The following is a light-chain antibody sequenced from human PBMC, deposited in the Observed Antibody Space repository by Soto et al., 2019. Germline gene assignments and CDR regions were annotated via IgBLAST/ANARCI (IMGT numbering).Light chain of an antibody. V-gene: IGKV1-6*01. Sequence: AIQMTQSPSSLSACVGDSVTITCRASQGIRNDLDWFQQKPGKAPKLLTYAPSNLQSEVTATFSGSGSGTDFTLTISSLQAEGFATYYCLQKYVYPATVGPGTKVDIK. J-gene: IGKJ3*01. CDR2: APS. CDR3: LQKYVYPAT. CDR1: QGIRND.